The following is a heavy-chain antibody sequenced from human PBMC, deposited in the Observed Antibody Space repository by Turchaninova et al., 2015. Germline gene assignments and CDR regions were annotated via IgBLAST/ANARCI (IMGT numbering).Heavy chain of an antibody. CDR2: INPSGSRI. J-gene: IGHJ6*02. Sequence: GGGLVQPGGSLRVSCVAAGFTFSSYEMNWIRQAPGKGLEWISYINPSGSRIHYADSVKGRFTISRDNAKNSLYLQMNSLRAEDTAVYYCARSPSRHLIYLKYEYGLDVWGQGTTVTVSS. V-gene: IGHV3-48*03. CDR3: ARSPSRHLIYLKYEYGLDV. CDR1: GFTFSSYE. D-gene: IGHD2-2*02.